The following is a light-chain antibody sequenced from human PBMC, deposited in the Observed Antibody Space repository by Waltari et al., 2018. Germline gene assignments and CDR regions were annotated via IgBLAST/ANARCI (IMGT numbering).Light chain of an antibody. Sequence: DIQMTQSPSTLSASVGDRVTITCRASQSISSWLAWYQQKPGKAPKPLIYKAYRLESGVPSRFSGSGSGTEFTLTISSLQPDDFATYYCQQYNSYSAWTFGQGTKVEIK. V-gene: IGKV1-5*03. CDR1: QSISSW. CDR2: KAY. CDR3: QQYNSYSAWT. J-gene: IGKJ1*01.